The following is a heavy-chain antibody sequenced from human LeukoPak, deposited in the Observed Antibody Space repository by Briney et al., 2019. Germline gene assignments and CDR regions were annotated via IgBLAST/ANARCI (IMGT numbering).Heavy chain of an antibody. CDR2: IYTSGST. CDR1: GGSISSYY. V-gene: IGHV4-4*07. CDR3: ARDQYYYGSRSYSFGQ. J-gene: IGHJ4*02. D-gene: IGHD3-10*01. Sequence: PSETLSLTCTVSGGSISSYYWSWVRQPAGKGLEWIGRIYTSGSTNYNPSLKSRVTMSVDTSKNQFSLRLSSVTAADTAVYYCARDQYYYGSRSYSFGQWGQGILVTVSS.